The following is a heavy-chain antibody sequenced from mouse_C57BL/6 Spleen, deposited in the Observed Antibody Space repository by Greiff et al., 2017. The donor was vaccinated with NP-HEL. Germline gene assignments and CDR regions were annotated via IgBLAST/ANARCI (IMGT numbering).Heavy chain of an antibody. CDR1: GFTFSSYG. Sequence: EVHLVESGGDLVKPGGSLKLSCAASGFTFSSYGMSWVRQTPDKRLEWVATISSGGSYTHYPDSVKGRSPFSRDNAKNTLYLQMSGLKSEDTAMYYCARQGSSGQAWFAYWGQGTLVTVSA. V-gene: IGHV5-6*01. CDR2: ISSGGSYT. J-gene: IGHJ3*01. CDR3: ARQGSSGQAWFAY. D-gene: IGHD3-2*02.